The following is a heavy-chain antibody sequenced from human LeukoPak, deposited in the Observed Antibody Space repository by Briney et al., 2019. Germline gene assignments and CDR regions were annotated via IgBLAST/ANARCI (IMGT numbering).Heavy chain of an antibody. D-gene: IGHD6-19*01. J-gene: IGHJ4*02. CDR3: ARAGTKWSIDY. CDR1: GGSFSGYY. V-gene: IGHV4-34*01. Sequence: SETLSLTCAVYGGSFSGYYWSWIRQPPGKGLEWIGEINHSGSTNYNPSLKSRVTISVDTSKNQFSLKLSSVTAADTAVYYCARAGTKWSIDYWGQGTLVTVFS. CDR2: INHSGST.